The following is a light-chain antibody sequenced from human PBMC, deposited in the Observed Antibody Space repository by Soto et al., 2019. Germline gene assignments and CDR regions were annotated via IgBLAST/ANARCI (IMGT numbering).Light chain of an antibody. V-gene: IGKV2-40*01. CDR1: QSLLSSDDGNTY. Sequence: IVMTQTPLSLPVTPGEPASISCRSSQSLLSSDDGNTYLDWYLQKPGQSPQVLIYALSNRAPXVXEXXSGRGSGTDFTLKIARVEAEDVGVYYCMQRIEFPITFGQGTRLEIK. J-gene: IGKJ5*01. CDR3: MQRIEFPIT. CDR2: ALS.